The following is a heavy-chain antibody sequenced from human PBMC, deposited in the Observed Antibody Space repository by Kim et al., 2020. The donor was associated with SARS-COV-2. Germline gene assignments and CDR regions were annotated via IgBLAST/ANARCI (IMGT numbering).Heavy chain of an antibody. Sequence: ASVKVSCKASGYTFTSYYMHGVRQAPGQGLEWMGIINPSGGSTSYAQKFQGRVTMTRDTSTSTVYMELSSLGSEDTAVYYCARVNPPMVRGVITTPYYYGMDVWGQGTTITVSS. J-gene: IGHJ6*02. CDR1: GYTFTSYY. V-gene: IGHV1-46*03. CDR2: INPSGGST. CDR3: ARVNPPMVRGVITTPYYYGMDV. D-gene: IGHD3-10*01.